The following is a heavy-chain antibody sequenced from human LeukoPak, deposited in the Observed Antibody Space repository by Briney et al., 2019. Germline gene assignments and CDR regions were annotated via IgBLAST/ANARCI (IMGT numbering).Heavy chain of an antibody. V-gene: IGHV4-31*03. Sequence: SETLSLTCTVSGASFNSDDQSWNWIRQSPGKGLEWIGSIHPSEMLYNNPSRESRVTMSRDTSKNQFSLNLSSVTAADTAVYFCSRGLDSRKLGYWGQGILVTVSS. CDR2: IHPSEML. J-gene: IGHJ4*02. CDR1: GASFNSDDQS. CDR3: SRGLDSRKLGY. D-gene: IGHD3-22*01.